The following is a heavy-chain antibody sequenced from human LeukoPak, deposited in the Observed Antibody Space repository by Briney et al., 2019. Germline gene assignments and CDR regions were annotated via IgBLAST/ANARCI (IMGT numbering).Heavy chain of an antibody. J-gene: IGHJ4*02. D-gene: IGHD6-19*01. CDR3: ATEAYLAVAGTWLDY. V-gene: IGHV1-24*01. Sequence: PSASVKVSCTVSGYTLTELSMHWVRQAPGKGLEWMGGFDPEDGETIYAQKFQGRVTMTEDTSTDTAYMELSSLRSEDTAVYYCATEAYLAVAGTWLDYWGQGTLVTVSS. CDR1: GYTLTELS. CDR2: FDPEDGET.